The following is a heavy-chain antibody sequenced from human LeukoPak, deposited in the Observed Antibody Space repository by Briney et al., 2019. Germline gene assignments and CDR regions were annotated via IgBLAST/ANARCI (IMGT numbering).Heavy chain of an antibody. V-gene: IGHV1-2*06. Sequence: GASVKISCKASGYTFTGYYMHWVRQTPGQGLEWMGRINPNSGGTNYAQKFQGRVTMTRDTSISTAYMELSRLRSDDTAVYYCARVFSYYYGSGSYYNPLGYYYYYMDVWGKGTTVTVSS. D-gene: IGHD3-10*01. CDR1: GYTFTGYY. J-gene: IGHJ6*03. CDR2: INPNSGGT. CDR3: ARVFSYYYGSGSYYNPLGYYYYYMDV.